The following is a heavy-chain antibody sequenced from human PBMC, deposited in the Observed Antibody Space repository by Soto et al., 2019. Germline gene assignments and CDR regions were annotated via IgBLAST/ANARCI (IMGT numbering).Heavy chain of an antibody. V-gene: IGHV3-74*01. CDR1: GFTLNNYW. Sequence: QLVESGGGLVQPGGSLRLSCAASGFTLNNYWMHWVRQAPGMGLVWVSRINGDATSTSYAASVKGRFTISRDNARNTLYLQMNSLRAEDTALYYCARGDIAAETFFYYYGMDLWGQGTTVTVS. D-gene: IGHD6-13*01. CDR3: ARGDIAAETFFYYYGMDL. CDR2: INGDATST. J-gene: IGHJ6*02.